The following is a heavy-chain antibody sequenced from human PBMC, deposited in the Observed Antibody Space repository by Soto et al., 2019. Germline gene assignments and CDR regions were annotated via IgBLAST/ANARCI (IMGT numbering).Heavy chain of an antibody. J-gene: IGHJ5*02. Sequence: ASVKVSCKASGYTFTSYYMHWVRQAPGQGLEWMGIINPSGGSTSYTQKFQGRVTMTRDTSTSTVYMELSSLRSEDTAVYYCARDFGDYRWFDPWGQGTLVTVSS. CDR2: INPSGGST. CDR3: ARDFGDYRWFDP. D-gene: IGHD2-21*02. V-gene: IGHV1-46*01. CDR1: GYTFTSYY.